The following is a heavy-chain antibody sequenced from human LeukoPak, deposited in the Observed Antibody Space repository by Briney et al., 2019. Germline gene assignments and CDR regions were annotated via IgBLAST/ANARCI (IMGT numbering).Heavy chain of an antibody. CDR3: ARVDGYSYFDY. D-gene: IGHD5-24*01. J-gene: IGHJ4*02. V-gene: IGHV3-11*06. Sequence: SVKGRFTISRDNAKNSLYLQMNSLRVEDTAVFYCARVDGYSYFDYWGQGTLVTVSS.